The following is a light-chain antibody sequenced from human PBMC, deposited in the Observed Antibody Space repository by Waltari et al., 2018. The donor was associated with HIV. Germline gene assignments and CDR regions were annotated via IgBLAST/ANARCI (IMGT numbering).Light chain of an antibody. J-gene: IGKJ1*01. CDR1: QSISSY. CDR2: AAS. V-gene: IGKV1-39*01. Sequence: DIQMTQSPSSLSASVGDRVTITCRASQSISSYLNWYQQKPGKAPKLLIYAASSLQSGVTSRFNGSGSGTDFTLTISSLQPEDFATYYCQQSYSTPPWTFGQGTKVEIK. CDR3: QQSYSTPPWT.